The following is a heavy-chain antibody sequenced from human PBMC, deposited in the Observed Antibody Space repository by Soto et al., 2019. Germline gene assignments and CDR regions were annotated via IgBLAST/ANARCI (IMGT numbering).Heavy chain of an antibody. CDR3: ARGKLSDYVWGSYRYHFDY. CDR2: INHSGST. Sequence: SEPLSLTCAVSGGSFSGYYWSWIRQPPGKGLEWIGEINHSGSTNYNPSLKSRVTISVDTSKNRFSLKLSSVTAADTAVYYCARGKLSDYVWGSYRYHFDYWGQGTVVTVSS. D-gene: IGHD3-16*02. J-gene: IGHJ4*02. CDR1: GGSFSGYY. V-gene: IGHV4-34*01.